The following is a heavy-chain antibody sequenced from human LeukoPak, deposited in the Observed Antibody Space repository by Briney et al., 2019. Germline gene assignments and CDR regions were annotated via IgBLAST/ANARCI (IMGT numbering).Heavy chain of an antibody. Sequence: GGSLRLSCAASGFTVSSNYMNWVRQAPGKVLEWVSVIYSGGSTYYADSVEGRFTISRDNSKNTLYLQMNSLRVEDTAVYYCAKEVYYFDTSGLYSFAFDIWGQGTMVTVPS. J-gene: IGHJ3*02. D-gene: IGHD3-22*01. CDR1: GFTVSSNY. V-gene: IGHV3-53*01. CDR3: AKEVYYFDTSGLYSFAFDI. CDR2: IYSGGST.